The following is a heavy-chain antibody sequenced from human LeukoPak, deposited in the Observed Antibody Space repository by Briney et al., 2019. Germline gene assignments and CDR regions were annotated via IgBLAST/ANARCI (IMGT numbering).Heavy chain of an antibody. CDR3: ATAEVHDYGGNSLDY. Sequence: ASVNVSCKVSGYTLTELSMHWVRQAPGKGLEWMGGFDPEDGETIYAQKFQGRVTMTEDTSTDTAYMELSSLRSEDTAVYYCATAEVHDYGGNSLDYWGQGTLVTVSS. CDR1: GYTLTELS. D-gene: IGHD4-23*01. J-gene: IGHJ4*02. V-gene: IGHV1-24*01. CDR2: FDPEDGET.